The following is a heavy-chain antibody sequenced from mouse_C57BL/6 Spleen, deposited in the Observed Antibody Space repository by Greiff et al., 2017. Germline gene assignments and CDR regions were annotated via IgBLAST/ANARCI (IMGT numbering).Heavy chain of an antibody. CDR3: ARWTTVVAGGY. CDR2: INPYNGGT. D-gene: IGHD1-1*01. V-gene: IGHV1-19*01. CDR1: GYTFTDYY. Sequence: VQLQQSGPVLVKPGASVKMSCKASGYTFTDYYINWVKQSHGKSLEWIGVINPYNGGTSYNQKFKGKATLTVDKSSSTAYMELNSLTSEDSAVYYCARWTTVVAGGYWGQGTTLTVSS. J-gene: IGHJ2*01.